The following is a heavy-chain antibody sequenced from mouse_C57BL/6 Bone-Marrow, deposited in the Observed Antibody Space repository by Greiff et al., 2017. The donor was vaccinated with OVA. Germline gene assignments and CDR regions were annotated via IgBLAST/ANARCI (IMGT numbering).Heavy chain of an antibody. J-gene: IGHJ4*01. CDR1: GYTFTSYW. CDR3: AITTVVAEDYAMDY. V-gene: IGHV1-74*01. Sequence: QVQLQQPGAQLVKPGASVKVSCKASGYTFTSYWMHWVKQRPGQGLEWIGRIHPSDSDTNYNQKFKGKATLTVEQYSSTAYKQLSSLTSEDSAVYYCAITTVVAEDYAMDYWGQGTSVTVSS. CDR2: IHPSDSDT. D-gene: IGHD1-1*01.